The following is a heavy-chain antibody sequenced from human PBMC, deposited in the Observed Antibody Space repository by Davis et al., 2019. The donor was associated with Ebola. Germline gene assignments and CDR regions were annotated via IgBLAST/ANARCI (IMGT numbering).Heavy chain of an antibody. CDR1: GYSISSVYY. CDR3: ARLSGRYMDV. CDR2: IYHIGNS. D-gene: IGHD3-10*01. J-gene: IGHJ6*03. V-gene: IGHV4-38-2*02. Sequence: SETLSPTCTVSGYSISSVYYWGSIRQPPGKGLEWIGSIYHIGNSYYNPSLKSSVTISVDTSKHQFSLKLRSVTAADTAVYYCARLSGRYMDVWGKGTTVTVSS.